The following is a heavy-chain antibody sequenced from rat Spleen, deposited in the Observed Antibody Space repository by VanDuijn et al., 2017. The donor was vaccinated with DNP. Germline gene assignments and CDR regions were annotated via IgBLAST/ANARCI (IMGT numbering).Heavy chain of an antibody. J-gene: IGHJ3*01. CDR2: INTDGDAT. Sequence: EVQLVETGGGLVQPGRSLKLSCVASGFTFSGYWMYWIRQAPGKGLEWVASINTDGDATYYPDSVKGRFTISRDNAENTVYLQMNSLRSEDTATYYCAKGLTEDYWGQGTLVTVSS. CDR1: GFTFSGYW. CDR3: AKGLTEDY. D-gene: IGHD1-11*01. V-gene: IGHV5-58*01.